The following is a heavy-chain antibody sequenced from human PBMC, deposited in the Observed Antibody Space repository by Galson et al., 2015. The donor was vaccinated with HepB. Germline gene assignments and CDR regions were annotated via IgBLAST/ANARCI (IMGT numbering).Heavy chain of an antibody. CDR1: GYSFTSYW. V-gene: IGHV5-10-1*01. D-gene: IGHD6-6*01. CDR3: ASGTYSSSFYYYYMDV. CDR2: IDPSDSYT. Sequence: QSGAEVKKPGESLRISCKGSGYSFTSYWISWVRQMPGKGLEWMGRIDPSDSYTNYSPSFQGHVTISADKSISTAYRQWSSLKASDTAMYYCASGTYSSSFYYYYMDVWGKGTTVTVSS. J-gene: IGHJ6*03.